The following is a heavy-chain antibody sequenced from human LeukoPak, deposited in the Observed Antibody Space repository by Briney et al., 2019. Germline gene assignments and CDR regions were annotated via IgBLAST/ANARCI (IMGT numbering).Heavy chain of an antibody. V-gene: IGHV3-23*01. CDR2: VSGDAVTI. D-gene: IGHD3-22*01. CDR3: AKRDYYDSSGYFPLFDY. CDR1: GFTFSSYA. Sequence: GGSLRLSCAASGFTFSSYAMAWVRQAPGKGLEWVSGVSGDAVTIYYADSVKGRFTISRDNSKNTLYLQMSSLRAEDTAVYYCAKRDYYDSSGYFPLFDYWGQGTLVTVSS. J-gene: IGHJ4*02.